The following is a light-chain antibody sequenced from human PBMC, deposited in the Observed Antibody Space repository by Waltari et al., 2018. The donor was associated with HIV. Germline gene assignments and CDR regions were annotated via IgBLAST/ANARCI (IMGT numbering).Light chain of an antibody. J-gene: IGKJ1*01. V-gene: IGKV3D-15*01. CDR1: QSVRSH. CDR3: QQYNDRPPWT. CDR2: GAS. Sequence: EIVMTQSPATLSVSPGERATLSCRASQSVRSHLAWYQQKPGQAPRLLIYGASTRATGVPANFNGNGSGTGFTLTISSLQSEDFAVYYCQQYNDRPPWTFGQGTTVEIK.